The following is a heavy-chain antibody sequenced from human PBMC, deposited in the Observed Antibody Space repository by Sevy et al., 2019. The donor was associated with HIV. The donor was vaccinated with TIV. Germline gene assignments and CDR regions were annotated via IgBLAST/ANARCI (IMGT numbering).Heavy chain of an antibody. CDR2: MNWKGDNT. D-gene: IGHD3-22*01. J-gene: IGHJ3*01. CDR1: GFVFSSYW. V-gene: IGHV3-20*04. Sequence: GGSLRLSCAASGFVFSSYWMTWVSQAPGKGLEWVSSMNWKGDNTGYADSLKGRFTISRDSTKNSLFLQINSLRVEDTALYYCARNTYYYDSTGYGAFDLWGQGTMVTVSS. CDR3: ARNTYYYDSTGYGAFDL.